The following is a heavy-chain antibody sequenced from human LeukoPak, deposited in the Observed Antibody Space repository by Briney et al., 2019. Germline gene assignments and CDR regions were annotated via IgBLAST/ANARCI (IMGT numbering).Heavy chain of an antibody. CDR1: GDSITSFS. D-gene: IGHD4-11*01. V-gene: IGHV4-4*07. CDR3: ARTSNGAGNNWLDP. J-gene: IGHJ5*02. Sequence: PSETLSLTCTVSGDSITSFSWSWIRQSAERGLEWLGHIQTSETTNYNPSLKSRGTMSLDTSRNQFFLKVTSVTAADTAIYYCARTSNGAGNNWLDPWGQGTLVTVLS. CDR2: IQTSETT.